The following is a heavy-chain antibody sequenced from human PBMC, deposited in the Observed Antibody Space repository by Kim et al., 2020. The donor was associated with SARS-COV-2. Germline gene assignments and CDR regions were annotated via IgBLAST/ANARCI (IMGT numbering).Heavy chain of an antibody. V-gene: IGHV4-61*08. D-gene: IGHD3-10*01. Sequence: SETLSLRCSVSGESLITGGKYWSWIRHFPGKGLEGMGYVSSNGKADYNPSLKGRISIRRDFSNQVFLELTSLTAADTAVYYCARGPFYGSGNFWGVRDALDDWGQGTTVTVSS. CDR1: GESLITGGKY. CDR2: VSSNGKA. CDR3: ARGPFYGSGNFWGVRDALDD. J-gene: IGHJ6*02.